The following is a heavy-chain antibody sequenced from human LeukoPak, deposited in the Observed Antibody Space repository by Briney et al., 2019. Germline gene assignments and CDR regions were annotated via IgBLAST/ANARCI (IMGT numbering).Heavy chain of an antibody. CDR2: IYTSGST. Sequence: SETLSLTCTVSGGSVSSYYWSWIRQPAGKGLEWIGRIYTSGSTNYNPSLKSRVTISVDTSKNQFSLKLSSVTAADTAVYYCARVGLRQQLVHYDYWGQGTLVTVSS. D-gene: IGHD6-13*01. J-gene: IGHJ4*02. CDR3: ARVGLRQQLVHYDY. CDR1: GGSVSSYY. V-gene: IGHV4-4*07.